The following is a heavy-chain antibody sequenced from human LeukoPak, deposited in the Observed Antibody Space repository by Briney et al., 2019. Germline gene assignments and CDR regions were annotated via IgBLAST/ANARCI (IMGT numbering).Heavy chain of an antibody. J-gene: IGHJ6*03. D-gene: IGHD3-22*01. V-gene: IGHV4-39*01. CDR1: GGSISSSSYY. Sequence: SETLSLTCTVSGGSISSSSYYWGWLRHPPGTGLEWLGSIYYSGSTYYNPSLKSRVTISVDTSKNQFSLKLSSVTAADTAVYYCATRITMIVVVPSGDYMDVWGKGTTVTVSS. CDR3: ATRITMIVVVPSGDYMDV. CDR2: IYYSGST.